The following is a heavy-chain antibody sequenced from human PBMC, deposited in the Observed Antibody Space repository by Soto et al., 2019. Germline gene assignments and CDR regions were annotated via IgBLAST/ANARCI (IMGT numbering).Heavy chain of an antibody. V-gene: IGHV4-34*01. D-gene: IGHD6-6*01. CDR2: ISQSGNT. CDR3: ARAPKVSGSSQTRPDF. Sequence: SEALSLTCSIYSGSFSGYYWSWIRQPPGKGLEWIGEISQSGNTNYSPSLKSRVSISIDTSKKQFSLNLASVSAADTAVYYCARAPKVSGSSQTRPDFWGQGTLVTVSS. J-gene: IGHJ4*02. CDR1: SGSFSGYY.